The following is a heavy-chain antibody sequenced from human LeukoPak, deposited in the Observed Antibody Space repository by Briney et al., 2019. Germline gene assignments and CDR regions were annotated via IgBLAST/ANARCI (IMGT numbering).Heavy chain of an antibody. CDR3: ARERGSSGWTDYYYYMDV. D-gene: IGHD6-19*01. CDR1: GGSISSTSYY. V-gene: IGHV4-39*07. Sequence: SETLSLTCTVSGGSISSTSYYWGWIRQPPGKGLEWIGSIYYSGSTYYNPSLKSRVTISVDTSKNQLSLKLSSVTAADTAVYYCARERGSSGWTDYYYYMDVWGKGTTVTISS. CDR2: IYYSGST. J-gene: IGHJ6*03.